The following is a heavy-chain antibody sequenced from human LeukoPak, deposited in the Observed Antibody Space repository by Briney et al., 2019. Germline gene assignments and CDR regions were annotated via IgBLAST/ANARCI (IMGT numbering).Heavy chain of an antibody. CDR1: GGSISSGGYS. CDR3: AGDRPLGA. J-gene: IGHJ5*02. CDR2: IYHSGST. Sequence: SQTLSLTCAVSGGSISSGGYSWSCIRQPPGKGLEWIGYIYHSGSTYYNPSLKSRVTISVDTSKNQFSLKLSSVTAADTAVYYCAGDRPLGAWGQGTLVTVSS. V-gene: IGHV4-30-2*02. D-gene: IGHD7-27*01.